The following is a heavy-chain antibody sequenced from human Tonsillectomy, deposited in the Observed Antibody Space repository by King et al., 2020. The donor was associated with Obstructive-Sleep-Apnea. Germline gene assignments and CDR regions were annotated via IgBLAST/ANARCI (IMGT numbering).Heavy chain of an antibody. CDR3: ASEGTFFGGSGSYGMDV. V-gene: IGHV3-30*04. CDR1: GFTFSSYA. Sequence: VQLVESGGGVVQPGRSLRLSCAASGFTFSSYAMHWVRQAPGKGLEWVAVISYDGSNKYYADSVKGRFTISRDNSKNTLYLQMNRLRAEDTAVYYCASEGTFFGGSGSYGMDVWGQGTTGTVSS. J-gene: IGHJ6*02. D-gene: IGHD3-10*01. CDR2: ISYDGSNK.